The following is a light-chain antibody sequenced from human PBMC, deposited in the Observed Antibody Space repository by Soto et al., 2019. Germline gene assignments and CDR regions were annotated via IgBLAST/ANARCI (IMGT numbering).Light chain of an antibody. J-gene: IGKJ1*01. CDR1: QSVSSN. CDR3: QQYNNWPWT. CDR2: GAS. Sequence: EIVMTQSPATLSVSPGERATLSCRASQSVSSNLAWYQPKPGQAPRLLISGASTRATGIPARFSGSGSGTEFTLTISSLQSEDFAVYYCQQYNNWPWTFGQGTKVEIK. V-gene: IGKV3-15*01.